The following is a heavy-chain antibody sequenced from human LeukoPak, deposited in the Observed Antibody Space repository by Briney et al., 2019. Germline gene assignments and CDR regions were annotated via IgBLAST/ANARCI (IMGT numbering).Heavy chain of an antibody. V-gene: IGHV3-49*03. Sequence: GGSLRLSCTVSGFTFGDYAMSWFRQAPGKGLEWVGFIRSKAYGGTTEYAASVKGRFTISRDDSKNIAYLQMHSLKTEDTAVYYCTRKLTWGGVLAAHNFDYWGQGTLVTVSS. CDR1: GFTFGDYA. D-gene: IGHD2-2*01. J-gene: IGHJ4*02. CDR3: TRKLTWGGVLAAHNFDY. CDR2: IRSKAYGGTT.